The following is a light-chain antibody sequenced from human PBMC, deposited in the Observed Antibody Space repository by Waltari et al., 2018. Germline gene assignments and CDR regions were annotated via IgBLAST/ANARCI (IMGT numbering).Light chain of an antibody. CDR3: QQLNSYPIT. CDR2: GAS. V-gene: IGKV1-9*01. CDR1: QDISSH. J-gene: IGKJ5*01. Sequence: DIQLTHSPSFLPASVGYRVTITCRASQDISSHLAWYQKNPGKAPKLLVYGASTLGSGVPSGFSGGGSGTEFTLTISSLQPEDFATYYCQQLNSYPITFGQGTRLEIK.